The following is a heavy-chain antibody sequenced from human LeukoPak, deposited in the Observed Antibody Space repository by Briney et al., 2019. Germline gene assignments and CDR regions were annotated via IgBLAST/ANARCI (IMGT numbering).Heavy chain of an antibody. Sequence: SETLSLTCTVSGGSISSYYWSWLRQPPGKGLEWIGYIYYSGSTNYNPSLKSRVTISVDTSKNQFSLKLSSVTAADTAVYYCAGGYIYGSTYYYMDVWGKGTTVTISS. CDR1: GGSISSYY. D-gene: IGHD5-18*01. CDR3: AGGYIYGSTYYYMDV. J-gene: IGHJ6*03. CDR2: IYYSGST. V-gene: IGHV4-59*01.